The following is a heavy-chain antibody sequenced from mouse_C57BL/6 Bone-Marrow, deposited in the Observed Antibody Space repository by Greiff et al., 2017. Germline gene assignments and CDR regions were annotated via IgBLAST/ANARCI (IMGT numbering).Heavy chain of an antibody. V-gene: IGHV1-80*01. J-gene: IGHJ4*01. Sequence: VQPKESGAELVKPGASVKISCKASGYAFSSYWMNWVKQRPGQGLEWIGQIYPGDGDTNYNGKFKGKATLTADKSSSTAYMQLSSLTSEDSAVYYCARRRYYAIDYWSQGTSVTVSS. CDR1: GYAFSSYW. CDR3: ARRRYYAIDY. CDR2: IYPGDGDT.